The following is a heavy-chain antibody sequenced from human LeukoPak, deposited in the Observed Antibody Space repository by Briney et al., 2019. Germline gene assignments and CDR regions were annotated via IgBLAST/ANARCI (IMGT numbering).Heavy chain of an antibody. CDR2: ISGSGGTT. J-gene: IGHJ4*02. CDR1: GFTLSSYS. Sequence: GGSLRLSCAASGFTLSSYSMSWVRQAPGKGLEWVSTISGSGGTTYYADSVKGRFTISRDNSKNTLYLQMNSLRAEDTAVYYCASEILGYCSGGSCFDYWGQGTLVTVSS. V-gene: IGHV3-23*01. CDR3: ASEILGYCSGGSCFDY. D-gene: IGHD2-15*01.